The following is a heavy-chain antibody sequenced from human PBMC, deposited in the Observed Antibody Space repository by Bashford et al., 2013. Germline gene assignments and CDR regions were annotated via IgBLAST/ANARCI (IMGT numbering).Heavy chain of an antibody. J-gene: IGHJ4*02. Sequence: LSLTCTVSGGSISTYYWSWIRQPPGKGLEWIGYIFFRGDTKYNPSLKSRVTMSLDTSKNQFSLKLSSVTAADTAVYYCGRGDDPQDFWGQGTLVTVSS. CDR3: GRGDDPQDF. CDR1: GGSISTYY. CDR2: IFFRGDT. V-gene: IGHV4-59*01.